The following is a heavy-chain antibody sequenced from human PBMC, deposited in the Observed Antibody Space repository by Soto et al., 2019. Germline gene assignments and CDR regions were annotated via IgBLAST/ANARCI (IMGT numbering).Heavy chain of an antibody. Sequence: SETLSLTCTVSGGSISNYYWSWIRQPPGKGLEWIGYIYSSGSTNYNPSLKSRVNISADTSKNQVSQKLTSVTDADTAVYYCARDHPHSYGIYYFDYWGQGTLVTVS. V-gene: IGHV4-59*01. J-gene: IGHJ4*02. CDR1: GGSISNYY. CDR3: ARDHPHSYGIYYFDY. D-gene: IGHD5-18*01. CDR2: IYSSGST.